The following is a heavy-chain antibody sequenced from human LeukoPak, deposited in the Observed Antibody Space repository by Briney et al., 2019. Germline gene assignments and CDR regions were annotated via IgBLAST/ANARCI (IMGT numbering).Heavy chain of an antibody. D-gene: IGHD1-26*01. CDR3: ARRRDLYSGSYYPFDY. J-gene: IGHJ4*02. CDR1: GYTFTSYD. Sequence: ASVKVSCKASGYTFTSYDINWVRQATGQGLEWMGWMNPNSGNADFAQKFQGRVTITRNTSINTAYMELSSLRFDDTAVYYCARRRDLYSGSYYPFDYWGQGTLVTVSS. CDR2: MNPNSGNA. V-gene: IGHV1-8*01.